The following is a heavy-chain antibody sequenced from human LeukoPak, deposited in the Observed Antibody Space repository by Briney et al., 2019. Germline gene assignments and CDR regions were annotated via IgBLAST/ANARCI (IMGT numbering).Heavy chain of an antibody. CDR1: GGSISSYY. V-gene: IGHV4-59*01. CDR3: ARTTEAHSWRTRYYDYYMDV. D-gene: IGHD6-13*01. Sequence: SETLSLTCTVSGGSISSYYWSWIRQPPGKGLEWIGYIYYSGSTNYNPSLKSRVTISIDTSKNQFSLKLSSVTAADTAVYYCARTTEAHSWRTRYYDYYMDVWGKGTTVTVSS. J-gene: IGHJ6*03. CDR2: IYYSGST.